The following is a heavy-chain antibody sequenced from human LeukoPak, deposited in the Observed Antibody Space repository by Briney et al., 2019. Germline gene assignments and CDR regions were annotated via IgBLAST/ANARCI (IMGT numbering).Heavy chain of an antibody. J-gene: IGHJ5*02. CDR1: RFTFSSYG. Sequence: PGGSLRLSCAASRFTFSSYGMHWVRQAPGKGLEWVAVIWSDGSKQSYADSVKGRLIISRDNSKSMLYLQMDSLRVEDTAVYYCARDRSSTSWFDPWGQGTLVTVSS. CDR3: ARDRSSTSWFDP. D-gene: IGHD2-2*01. V-gene: IGHV3-33*01. CDR2: IWSDGSKQ.